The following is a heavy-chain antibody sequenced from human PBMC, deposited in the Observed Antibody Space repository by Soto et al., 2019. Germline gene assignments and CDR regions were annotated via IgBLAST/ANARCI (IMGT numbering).Heavy chain of an antibody. Sequence: SETLSLTCTVSGGSISSSYWSWIRQPPGKGLESIGYLYYGRSTNYNPSLKSRVTLSVDTSTNQCSLTLSSMTAADTAVYYCALRSMAVVPEYWGQGTLVTVSS. D-gene: IGHD3-22*01. J-gene: IGHJ4*02. CDR2: LYYGRST. CDR1: GGSISSSY. CDR3: ALRSMAVVPEY. V-gene: IGHV4-59*01.